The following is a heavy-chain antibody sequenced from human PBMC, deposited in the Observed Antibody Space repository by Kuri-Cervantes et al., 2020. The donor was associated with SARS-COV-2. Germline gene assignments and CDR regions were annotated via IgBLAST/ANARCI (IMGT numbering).Heavy chain of an antibody. V-gene: IGHV4-59*01. Sequence: AGSLRPTCTVSDGSINNYYWSWTRQPPGKGLVWIGYISYSGNTNYNTPLNSRVTISIDAAKKRFSLKLMSVTAADTAVYYCAGDILSSDSCSGYYRPPGRWFDPWGQGTLVTVSS. CDR2: ISYSGNT. J-gene: IGHJ5*02. CDR1: DGSINNYY. D-gene: IGHD3-3*01. CDR3: AGDILSSDSCSGYYRPPGRWFDP.